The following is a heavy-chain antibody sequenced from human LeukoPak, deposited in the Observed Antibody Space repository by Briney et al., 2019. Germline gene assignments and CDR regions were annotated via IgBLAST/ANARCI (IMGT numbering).Heavy chain of an antibody. V-gene: IGHV2-5*02. CDR1: GFSLSTSGVG. Sequence: SGPTLVKPTQTLTLTCTFSGFSLSTSGVGVGWIRQPPGKALEWLALIYWDDDKRYSPSLKSRLTITNDTSKNQVVLTMTNMDPVDTATYYCAHRRKEQLWLPFDFWGQGTLVTVSS. CDR2: IYWDDDK. D-gene: IGHD5-18*01. J-gene: IGHJ4*02. CDR3: AHRRKEQLWLPFDF.